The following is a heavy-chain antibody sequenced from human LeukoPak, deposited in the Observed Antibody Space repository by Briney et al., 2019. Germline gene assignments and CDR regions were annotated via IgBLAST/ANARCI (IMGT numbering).Heavy chain of an antibody. CDR1: GFTFSSYS. V-gene: IGHV4-34*01. D-gene: IGHD6-25*01. CDR3: ASKAGDY. Sequence: GSLRLSCAASGFTFSSYSMNWIRQPPGKGLEWIGEINHSGSTNYNPSLKSRVTISVDTSKNQFSLKLSSVTAADTAVYYCASKAGDYWGQGTLVTVSS. CDR2: INHSGST. J-gene: IGHJ4*02.